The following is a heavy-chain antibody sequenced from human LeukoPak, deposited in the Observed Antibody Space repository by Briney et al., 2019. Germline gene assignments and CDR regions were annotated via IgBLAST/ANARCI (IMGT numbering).Heavy chain of an antibody. V-gene: IGHV3-30-3*01. CDR3: AGLGPLDSSGWYVRYYYYYGMDV. CDR1: GFTFSSYA. CDR2: ISYDESNK. D-gene: IGHD6-19*01. J-gene: IGHJ6*02. Sequence: GGSLRLSCAASGFTFSSYAMHWVRQAPGKGLEWVAVISYDESNKYYADSVKGRFTISRDNSKNTLYLQMNSLRAEDTAVYYCAGLGPLDSSGWYVRYYYYYGMDVWGQGTTVTVSS.